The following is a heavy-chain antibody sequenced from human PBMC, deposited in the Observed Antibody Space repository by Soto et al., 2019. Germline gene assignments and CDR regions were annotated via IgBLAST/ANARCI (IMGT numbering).Heavy chain of an antibody. CDR3: VKSLDPDAFDI. CDR2: ISSNGGST. Sequence: GGSLRLSCSASGFTFSSYAMHWVRQAPGKGLEYVSAISSNGGSTYYADSVKGRFTISRDNSKKTLYLQMSSLRAEDTAVYYCVKSLDPDAFDIWGQGTMVTVSS. J-gene: IGHJ3*02. CDR1: GFTFSSYA. V-gene: IGHV3-64D*06. D-gene: IGHD1-1*01.